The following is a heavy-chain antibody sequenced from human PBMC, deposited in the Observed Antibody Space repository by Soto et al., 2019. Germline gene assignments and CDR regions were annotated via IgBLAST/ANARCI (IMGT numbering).Heavy chain of an antibody. CDR3: ARDIVVVRKYLPYYYGMDV. Sequence: ASVKVSCKASGYTFTSYYMHWVRQAPGQGLEWMGIINPSGGSTSYAQKFQGRVTMTRDTSTSTVYMELSSLRSEDTAVYYCARDIVVVRKYLPYYYGMDVWGQGTTVTVSS. CDR1: GYTFTSYY. V-gene: IGHV1-46*03. J-gene: IGHJ6*02. D-gene: IGHD2-2*01. CDR2: INPSGGST.